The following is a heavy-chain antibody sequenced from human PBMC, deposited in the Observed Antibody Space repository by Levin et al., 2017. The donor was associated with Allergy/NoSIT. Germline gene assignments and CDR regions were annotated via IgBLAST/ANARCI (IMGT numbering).Heavy chain of an antibody. V-gene: IGHV3-11*01. CDR3: ARQSVLGGVMDV. CDR2: INRDGSNI. CDR1: GFTFSDHY. J-gene: IGHJ6*02. D-gene: IGHD1-26*01. Sequence: GGSLRLSCGAFGFTFSDHYMSWIRQAPGKGPEWIAYINRDGSNIHYGGSLKGRFIISRDNAKSSLYLQMSSLRVEDTAVYYCARQSVLGGVMDVWGQGTTVIVSS.